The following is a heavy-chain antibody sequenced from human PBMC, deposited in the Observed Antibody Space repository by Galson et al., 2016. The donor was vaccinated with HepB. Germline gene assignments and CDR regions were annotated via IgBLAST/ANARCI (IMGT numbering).Heavy chain of an antibody. J-gene: IGHJ4*02. CDR1: GDSVSSKSAA. CDR3: ARVPGRRTGDLDY. CDR2: TYYRSTWFN. Sequence: CAISGDSVSSKSAAWNWLRQSPSRGLEWLGRTYYRSTWFNDSAVSVRGRITIEADTSKNLFSLHLSSVTPEDTAVYYCARVPGRRTGDLDYWGQGTLVTVSS. V-gene: IGHV6-1*01. D-gene: IGHD1-1*01.